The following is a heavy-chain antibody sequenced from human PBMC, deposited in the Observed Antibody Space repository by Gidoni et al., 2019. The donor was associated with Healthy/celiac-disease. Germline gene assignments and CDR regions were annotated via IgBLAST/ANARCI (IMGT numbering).Heavy chain of an antibody. Sequence: EVQLVESGGGLVQPGRSLRLSCAASGFTFDDYAMHWVRQAPGKGLEWVSGISWNSGSIGYADSVKGRFTISRDNAKNSLYLQMNSLRAEDTALYYCAKDIRAARFDYYYGMDVWGQGTTVTVSS. CDR2: ISWNSGSI. J-gene: IGHJ6*02. CDR3: AKDIRAARFDYYYGMDV. V-gene: IGHV3-9*01. D-gene: IGHD6-6*01. CDR1: GFTFDDYA.